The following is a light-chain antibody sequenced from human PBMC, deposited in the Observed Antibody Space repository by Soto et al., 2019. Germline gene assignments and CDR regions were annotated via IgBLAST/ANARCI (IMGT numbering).Light chain of an antibody. CDR3: QQYNNWPPWT. CDR1: HNVDTK. J-gene: IGKJ1*01. Sequence: EVVMTQSPATLSVSPGERVTLSCRASHNVDTKLAWYQQKPGQAPRLLIYSASTRATSFPDRFSGSGSGTEFTLTINSLQSEDFAVYYCQQYNNWPPWTFGQGTKVDIK. V-gene: IGKV3-15*01. CDR2: SAS.